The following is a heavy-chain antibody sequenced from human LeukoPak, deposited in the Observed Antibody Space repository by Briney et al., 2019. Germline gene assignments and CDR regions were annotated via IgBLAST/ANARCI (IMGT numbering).Heavy chain of an antibody. CDR3: ARMAIVVVISGGYGY. V-gene: IGHV3-11*01. CDR1: GFTFSDYY. Sequence: SGGSLRLSCAASGFTFSDYYMSWIRQAPGKGLEWVSYISSSGSTIYYADSVKGRFTISRDNAKNSLYLQMNSLRAEDTAVYYCARMAIVVVISGGYGYWGQGTLVTVSS. J-gene: IGHJ4*02. CDR2: ISSSGSTI. D-gene: IGHD3-22*01.